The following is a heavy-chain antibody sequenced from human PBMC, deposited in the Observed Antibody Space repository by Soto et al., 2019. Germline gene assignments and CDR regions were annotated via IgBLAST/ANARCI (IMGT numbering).Heavy chain of an antibody. D-gene: IGHD3-22*01. J-gene: IGHJ6*02. V-gene: IGHV4-61*01. Sequence: PSETLSLTCTVSGGSVSSGSYYWSWIRQPPGKGLEWIGYIYYSGSTNYNPSLKSRVTISVDTSKNQFSLKLSSVTAADTAVYYCAREMYYYRSGWGGMDVWGQGTTVTVSS. CDR2: IYYSGST. CDR1: GGSVSSGSYY. CDR3: AREMYYYRSGWGGMDV.